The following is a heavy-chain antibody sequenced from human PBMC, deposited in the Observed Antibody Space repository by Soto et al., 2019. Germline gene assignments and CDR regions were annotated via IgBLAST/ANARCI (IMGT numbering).Heavy chain of an antibody. CDR3: ARDQEYYYCMDV. CDR1: GFTFSSYA. CDR2: ISYDGSNK. V-gene: IGHV3-30-3*01. J-gene: IGHJ6*02. Sequence: QVQLVESGGGVVQPGRSLRLSCAASGFTFSSYAMHWVRQAPGKGLEWVAVISYDGSNKYYADSVKGRFTISRDNSKNTLYLQMNSLRAEDTAVYYCARDQEYYYCMDVWGQGTTVTVSS.